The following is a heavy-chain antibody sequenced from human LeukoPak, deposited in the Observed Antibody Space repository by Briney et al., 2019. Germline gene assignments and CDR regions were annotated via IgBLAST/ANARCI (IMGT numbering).Heavy chain of an antibody. V-gene: IGHV3-21*01. D-gene: IGHD4-23*01. CDR2: ISSSSNYI. J-gene: IGHJ4*02. Sequence: GGSLRLSCAASGFTFSSYGMHWVRQAPGKGLEWVSSISSSSNYIYYADSVKGRFTISRDNAKNSLSLQLNSLRAEDTAVYYCATDDYGGLDYWGQGTLVTVSS. CDR3: ATDDYGGLDY. CDR1: GFTFSSYG.